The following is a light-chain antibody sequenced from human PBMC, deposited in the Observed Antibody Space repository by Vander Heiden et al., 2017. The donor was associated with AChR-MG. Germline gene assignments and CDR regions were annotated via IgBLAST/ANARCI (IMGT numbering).Light chain of an antibody. CDR2: QDR. V-gene: IGLV3-1*01. CDR1: KLGDKF. CDR3: QAWDTNTVV. Sequence: SSDLTQPPSVSVSPGQTASITGSGDKLGDKFACWYQQKPGQSPVLVIYQDRKRPSGIPERFSGSNSGNTATLTISGTQTMDEADYYCQAWDTNTVVFGGGTKLTVL. J-gene: IGLJ2*01.